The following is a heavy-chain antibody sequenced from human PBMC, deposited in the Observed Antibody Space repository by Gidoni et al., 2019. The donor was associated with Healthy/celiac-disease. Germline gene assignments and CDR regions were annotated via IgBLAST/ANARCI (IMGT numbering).Heavy chain of an antibody. CDR2: IRGSGGST. CDR3: AKDQDYGDYSRYFDY. D-gene: IGHD4-17*01. Sequence: EVQLLESGGGLVQPGGSLRLSCAASGFPFSSYAMSWVRQAPGKGLEWFSAIRGSGGSTYYADSGKGRFTISRDNSKNTLYLQMNSLRAEDTAVYYCAKDQDYGDYSRYFDYWGQGTLDTVSS. V-gene: IGHV3-23*01. J-gene: IGHJ4*02. CDR1: GFPFSSYA.